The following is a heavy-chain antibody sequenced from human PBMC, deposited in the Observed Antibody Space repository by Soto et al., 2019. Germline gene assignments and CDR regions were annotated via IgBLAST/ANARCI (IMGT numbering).Heavy chain of an antibody. J-gene: IGHJ4*02. CDR1: GYQFTRSW. V-gene: IGHV5-51*01. CDR3: ATPEERSRNSWFLY. D-gene: IGHD6-13*01. Sequence: GESLKISCKGSGYQFTRSWIGWVRQMPGKGLEWMGIIYPGDSETRYSLSFEGQVTISADKSISTAFLQWGSLKASDTAMYYCATPEERSRNSWFLYWGRGTVVTVSS. CDR2: IYPGDSET.